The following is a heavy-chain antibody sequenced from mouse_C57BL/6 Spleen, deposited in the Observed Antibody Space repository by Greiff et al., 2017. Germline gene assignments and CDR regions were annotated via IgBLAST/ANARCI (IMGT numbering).Heavy chain of an antibody. D-gene: IGHD1-1*01. J-gene: IGHJ1*03. V-gene: IGHV5-4*01. CDR2: ISDGGSYT. Sequence: EVQRVESGGGLVKPGGSLKLSCAASGFTFSSYAMSWVRQTPEKRLEWVATISDGGSYTYYPDNVKGRFTISRDNAKNNLYLQMSHLKSEDTAMYYCARIDYYGSSPYWYFDVWGTGTTVTVSS. CDR1: GFTFSSYA. CDR3: ARIDYYGSSPYWYFDV.